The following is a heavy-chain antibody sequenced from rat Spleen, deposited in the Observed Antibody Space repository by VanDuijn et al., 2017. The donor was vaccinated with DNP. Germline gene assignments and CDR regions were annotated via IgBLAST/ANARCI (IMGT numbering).Heavy chain of an antibody. CDR1: GFSLTSYG. CDR3: AEMTYYGGY. J-gene: IGHJ2*01. V-gene: IGHV2-77*01. Sequence: QVQMKETGPGLVQTTQTLSVTCTVSGFSLTSYGVHWVRQAPGKGLEWMGIIWGDGSTNYNSALKSRLSISRDTSKSQVFLTMNSLQTDDTAVYYCAEMTYYGGYWGQGVMVTVSS. D-gene: IGHD1-11*01. CDR2: IWGDGST.